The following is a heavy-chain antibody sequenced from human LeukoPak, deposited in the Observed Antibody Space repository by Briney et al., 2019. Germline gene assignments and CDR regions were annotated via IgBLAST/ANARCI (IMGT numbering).Heavy chain of an antibody. D-gene: IGHD3-22*01. V-gene: IGHV3-43D*03. J-gene: IGHJ4*02. CDR3: AKGTGYYSDSSGYYSAVPYFDY. CDR1: GFTFDDYA. CDR2: ISWDGGST. Sequence: PGGSLRLSCAASGFTFDDYAMHWVRQAPGKGLEWVSLISWDGGSTYYADSVKGRFTISRDNSKNSLYLQMNSLRAEDTALYYCAKGTGYYSDSSGYYSAVPYFDYWGQGTLVTVSS.